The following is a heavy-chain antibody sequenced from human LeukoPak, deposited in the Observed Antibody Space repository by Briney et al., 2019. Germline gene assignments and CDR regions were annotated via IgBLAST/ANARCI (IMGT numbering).Heavy chain of an antibody. D-gene: IGHD3-16*01. J-gene: IGHJ4*02. CDR1: GFIFSTYG. CDR3: AKGSLADIDY. V-gene: IGHV3-30*02. Sequence: PGGSLRLSCAASGFIFSTYGMYWVRQAPGKGLEWVAFIRHDGSIKNYADSVKGRSTISRDNSKNTLYLQMNSLRAEDTAVYYCAKGSLADIDYWGQRTLVSVSS. CDR2: IRHDGSIK.